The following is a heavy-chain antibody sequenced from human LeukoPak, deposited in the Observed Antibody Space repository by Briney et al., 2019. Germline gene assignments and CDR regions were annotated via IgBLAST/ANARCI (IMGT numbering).Heavy chain of an antibody. CDR3: ARDPSPYGSGSYSNFDY. CDR1: GFTFSSYA. J-gene: IGHJ4*02. D-gene: IGHD3-10*01. CDR2: ISYDGSNK. Sequence: PGGSLRLSCAASGFTFSSYAMHWVRQAPGKGLEWVAVISYDGSNKYYADSVKGRFTISRDNSKNTLHLQMNSLRAEDTAVYYCARDPSPYGSGSYSNFDYWGQGTLVTVSS. V-gene: IGHV3-30*04.